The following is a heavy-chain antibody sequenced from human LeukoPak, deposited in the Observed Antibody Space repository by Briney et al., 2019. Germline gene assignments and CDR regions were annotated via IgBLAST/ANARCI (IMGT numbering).Heavy chain of an antibody. Sequence: GGALRLSCAASGFTFDDYAMHWVRHAPGKALDWVSLISGDGGATHYADSVKVRFTISRDNSKNSLYLQMNSLRTEDTAFYYCAKDMAYSSGWYGIDYWGQGTLVTVSS. J-gene: IGHJ4*02. CDR1: GFTFDDYA. V-gene: IGHV3-43*02. CDR2: ISGDGGAT. CDR3: AKDMAYSSGWYGIDY. D-gene: IGHD6-19*01.